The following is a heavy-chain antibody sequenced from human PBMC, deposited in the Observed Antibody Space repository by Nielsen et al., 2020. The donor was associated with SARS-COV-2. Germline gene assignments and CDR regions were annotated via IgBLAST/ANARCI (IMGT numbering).Heavy chain of an antibody. V-gene: IGHV4-34*01. CDR1: GGSFSGYY. Sequence: GSLRLSCAVYGGSFSGYYWSWIRQPPGKGLEWIGEINHSGSTNYNPSLKSRVTISVDTSKNQFSLKLSSVTAADTAVYYCARFRYYGSGVSYYYYGMDVWGQGTTVTVSS. CDR2: INHSGST. D-gene: IGHD3-10*01. J-gene: IGHJ6*02. CDR3: ARFRYYGSGVSYYYYGMDV.